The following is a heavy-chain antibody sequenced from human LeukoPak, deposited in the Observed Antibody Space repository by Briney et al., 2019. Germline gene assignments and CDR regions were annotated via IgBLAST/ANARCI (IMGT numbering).Heavy chain of an antibody. CDR1: GYTFTSYG. V-gene: IGHV1-18*01. CDR2: ISAYNGNT. D-gene: IGHD3-16*01. Sequence: APVKVSCKASGYTFTSYGIGWVRQAPGQGLEWMGWISAYNGNTNYAQKLQGRVTMTTDTSTSTAYMELRSLRSDDTAVYYCARLLPTRGYGRGGSYYFDYWGQGTLVTVSS. CDR3: ARLLPTRGYGRGGSYYFDY. J-gene: IGHJ4*02.